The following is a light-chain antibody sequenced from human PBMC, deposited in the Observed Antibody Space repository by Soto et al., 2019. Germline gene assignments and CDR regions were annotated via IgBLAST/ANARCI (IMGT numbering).Light chain of an antibody. CDR1: SSDVGGYNY. V-gene: IGLV2-14*01. J-gene: IGLJ1*01. CDR2: EVS. CDR3: SSYTSSTAYV. Sequence: ALTQPASVSGSPGQSVTISCTGTSSDVGGYNYVSWYQLHPGKAPKLMVYEVSNRPSGVSNRFSGSKSGNTASLTISGLQAEDEADYYCSSYTSSTAYVFGTGTKVTVL.